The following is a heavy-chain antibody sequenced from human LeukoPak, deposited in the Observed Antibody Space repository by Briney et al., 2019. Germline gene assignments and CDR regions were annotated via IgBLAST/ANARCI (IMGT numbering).Heavy chain of an antibody. CDR2: IYYSGST. V-gene: IGHV4-31*03. D-gene: IGHD3-10*01. CDR1: GGSISSGGYY. Sequence: SDTLSLTYTVSGGSISSGGYYWTWIRQHPAKGLERFGYIYYSGSTYYNPSLKSRVTISVDTSKNQFSLKLSSVTAADTAVYSCARSYGSGSSYGMDVWGKGTTVTVSS. CDR3: ARSYGSGSSYGMDV. J-gene: IGHJ6*04.